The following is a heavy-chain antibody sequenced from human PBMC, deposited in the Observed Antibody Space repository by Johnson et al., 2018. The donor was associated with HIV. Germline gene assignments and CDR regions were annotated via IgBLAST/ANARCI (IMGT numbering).Heavy chain of an antibody. V-gene: IGHV3-23*04. J-gene: IGHJ3*01. Sequence: MQLVESGGGLEQPGGSLRLSCAASGITFSSYAMSWVRQAPGKGLEWVSGITWNSGEIDYADSVEGRFTISRDNTKNSLYLQMNSLRPEDTAVYYCARDAYYGSGSYSQRNTFDVWGQGTMVAVSS. CDR1: GITFSSYA. CDR3: ARDAYYGSGSYSQRNTFDV. D-gene: IGHD3-10*01. CDR2: ITWNSGEI.